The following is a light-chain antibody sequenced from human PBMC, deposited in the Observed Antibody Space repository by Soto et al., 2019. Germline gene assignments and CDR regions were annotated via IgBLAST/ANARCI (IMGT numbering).Light chain of an antibody. CDR2: EVS. V-gene: IGLV2-11*01. CDR3: CSYAGSPTYV. CDR1: SSDVGGYNY. J-gene: IGLJ1*01. Sequence: QSVLTQPRSVSGSPGQSVTISCTGTSSDVGGYNYVSWYQQHPGKAPKVMIYEVSERPSGVPDRFSGSKSGNTASLTISGLQAEDEADYYCCSYAGSPTYVFGTGTKVTVL.